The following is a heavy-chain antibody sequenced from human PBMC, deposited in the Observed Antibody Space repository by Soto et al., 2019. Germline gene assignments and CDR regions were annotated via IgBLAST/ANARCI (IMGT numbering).Heavy chain of an antibody. V-gene: IGHV3-21*01. CDR3: AIGFLEWLSHMDV. J-gene: IGHJ6*03. CDR1: GFTFSSYS. CDR2: ISSSSSYI. D-gene: IGHD3-3*01. Sequence: GGSLRLSCAASGFTFSSYSMNWVRQAPGKGLEWVSSISSSSSYIYYADSVKGRFTISRDNAKNSLYLQMNSLRAEDTAVYYCAIGFLEWLSHMDVWGKGTTVTVSS.